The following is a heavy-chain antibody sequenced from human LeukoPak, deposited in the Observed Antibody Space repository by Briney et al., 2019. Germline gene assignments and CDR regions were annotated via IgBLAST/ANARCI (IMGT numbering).Heavy chain of an antibody. Sequence: GGSLRLSCAASGFTFSSYSMNWVRQAPGKRLEWVSSISSSSSYIYYADSVKGRFTISRDNAKNSLYLQMNSLRAEDTAVYYCASFLEWFVDYYGMDVWGQGTTVTVSS. J-gene: IGHJ6*02. CDR2: ISSSSSYI. CDR3: ASFLEWFVDYYGMDV. CDR1: GFTFSSYS. D-gene: IGHD3-3*01. V-gene: IGHV3-21*01.